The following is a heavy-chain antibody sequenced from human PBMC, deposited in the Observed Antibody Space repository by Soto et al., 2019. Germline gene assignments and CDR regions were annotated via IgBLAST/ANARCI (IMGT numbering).Heavy chain of an antibody. V-gene: IGHV3-33*01. Sequence: GGSLRLSCVASGFTFGSHGMQGVRHAPGKGLQWVAVIWSDGGIKYYADSVKGRFTVSRDNSRKKLYLQMNSLRVEDTAVYYCARDSRRELLDYWGQGTPVTVSS. CDR1: GFTFGSHG. D-gene: IGHD1-7*01. CDR3: ARDSRRELLDY. J-gene: IGHJ4*02. CDR2: IWSDGGIK.